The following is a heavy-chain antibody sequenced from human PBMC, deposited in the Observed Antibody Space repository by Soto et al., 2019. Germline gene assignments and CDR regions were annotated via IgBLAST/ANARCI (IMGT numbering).Heavy chain of an antibody. Sequence: QVQLVQSGAEVKKPGSSVKVSCKASGGPFSSYSISWMRQAPGQGLEWMGRIIPILGIANYVQKFQGRVTITADKSTSTAYMELSSLRSEDTAVYYCAREKVVSAAIIDYWGQGTLVTVSS. CDR3: AREKVVSAAIIDY. D-gene: IGHD2-2*02. V-gene: IGHV1-69*08. CDR1: GGPFSSYS. J-gene: IGHJ4*02. CDR2: IIPILGIA.